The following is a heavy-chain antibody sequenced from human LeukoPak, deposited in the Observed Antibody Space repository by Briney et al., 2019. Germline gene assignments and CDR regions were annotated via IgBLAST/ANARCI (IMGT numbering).Heavy chain of an antibody. CDR1: GGSISSGGYY. CDR3: ACSTYYYDSSGLSA. D-gene: IGHD3-22*01. CDR2: TYYSGST. V-gene: IGHV4-31*03. J-gene: IGHJ5*02. Sequence: PSQTLSLTCTVSGGSISSGGYYWSWLRQHPGQGLEWIGYTYYSGSTYYNPSLKSRVTISVDTSKNQFSLKLSSVTAADTAVYYCACSTYYYDSSGLSAWGQGTLVTVAS.